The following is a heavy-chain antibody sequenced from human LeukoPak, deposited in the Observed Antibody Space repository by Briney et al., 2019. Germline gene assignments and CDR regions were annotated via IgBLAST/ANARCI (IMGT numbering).Heavy chain of an antibody. CDR1: GFTFSSYG. Sequence: GGSLRLSCAASGFTFSSYGMHWVRQAPGKGLEWVAVISYDGSNKYYADSVKGRFTISRDNSKNTLYLQMNSLRAEDTAVYYCAKDLAATFDYWGQGTLVTVSS. D-gene: IGHD2-15*01. CDR2: ISYDGSNK. CDR3: AKDLAATFDY. J-gene: IGHJ4*02. V-gene: IGHV3-30*18.